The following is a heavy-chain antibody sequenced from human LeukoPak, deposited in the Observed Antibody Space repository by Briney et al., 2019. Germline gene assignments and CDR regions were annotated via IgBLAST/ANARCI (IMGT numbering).Heavy chain of an antibody. J-gene: IGHJ4*02. V-gene: IGHV3-7*01. D-gene: IGHD3-3*01. Sequence: SGGSLRLSCAASGFTFSSYWMSWVRQAPGKGLEWVANIKHDGSEKYYVDSVKGRFAISRDNGKNSLYLQMNSLRVEDMAVYYCARAPREWLLGYHFEYWGQGTPVTVSS. CDR2: IKHDGSEK. CDR1: GFTFSSYW. CDR3: ARAPREWLLGYHFEY.